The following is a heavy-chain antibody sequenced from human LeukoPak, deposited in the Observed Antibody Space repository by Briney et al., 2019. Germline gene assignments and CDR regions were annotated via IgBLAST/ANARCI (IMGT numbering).Heavy chain of an antibody. CDR1: GFTFSSYG. V-gene: IGHV3-30*18. CDR2: ISYDGSNK. J-gene: IGHJ4*02. Sequence: PGGSLRLSCAASGFTFSSYGMHWVRQAPGKGLEWVAVISYDGSNKYYADSVKGRFTISRDNSKNTLYLQMNSLRAEDTAVYYCAKDKIAAAGTTMDYWGQGTLVTVSS. CDR3: AKDKIAAAGTTMDY. D-gene: IGHD6-13*01.